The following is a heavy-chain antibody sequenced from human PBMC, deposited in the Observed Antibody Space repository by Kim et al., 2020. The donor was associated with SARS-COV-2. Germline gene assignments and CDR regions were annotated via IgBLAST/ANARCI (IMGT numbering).Heavy chain of an antibody. V-gene: IGHV4-31*03. Sequence: SETLSLTCSVSGGSISSAGYYWSWVRQRPGKGLELIAYTYYTGYAYYNPSLKSRTTISVDTSENQFSLRFSAVTAADTAVYFCASKYEGKRAFYIWCQG. J-gene: IGHJ3*02. CDR3: ASKYEGKRAFYI. D-gene: IGHD3-16*01. CDR1: GGSISSAGYY. CDR2: TYYTGYA.